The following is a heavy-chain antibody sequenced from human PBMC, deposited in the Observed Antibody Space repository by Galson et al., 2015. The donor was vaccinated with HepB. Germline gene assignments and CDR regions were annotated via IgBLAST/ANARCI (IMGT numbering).Heavy chain of an antibody. D-gene: IGHD3-3*01. CDR2: IYSGGDT. Sequence: SLRLSCAGSGSIVSDNFVSWVRQAPGKGLEWVSLIYSGGDTYYADSVKGRFTVSRDASRTTVFLQMNSLRVSDTAVYYCASERRFKVPNGHYYYYTMGVWGQGTTVTVSS. CDR3: ASERRFKVPNGHYYYYTMGV. CDR1: GSIVSDNF. V-gene: IGHV3-66*02. J-gene: IGHJ6*02.